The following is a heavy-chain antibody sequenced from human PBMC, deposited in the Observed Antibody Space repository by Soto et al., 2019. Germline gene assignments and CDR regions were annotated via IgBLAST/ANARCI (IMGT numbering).Heavy chain of an antibody. D-gene: IGHD3-9*01. CDR3: ARDLDFDWLSQLYYFDY. CDR2: INPNSGGT. V-gene: IGHV1-2*02. J-gene: IGHJ4*02. Sequence: QVQLVQSGAEVKKPGASVKVSCKASGYTFTGYYMHWVRQAPGPGLEWMGWINPNSGGTNYAQKFQGRVTMTRDTVISTAYVDLSRLRSDDTAVYYCARDLDFDWLSQLYYFDYWGQGTLVTVSS. CDR1: GYTFTGYY.